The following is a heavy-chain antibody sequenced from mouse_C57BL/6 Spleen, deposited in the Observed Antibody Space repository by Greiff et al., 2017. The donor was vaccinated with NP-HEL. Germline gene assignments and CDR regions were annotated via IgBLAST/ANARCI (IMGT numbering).Heavy chain of an antibody. J-gene: IGHJ2*01. D-gene: IGHD1-1*01. CDR3: ARSLLPDY. Sequence: QVQLQQSGPELVKPGASVKISCKASGYAFSSSWMNWVKQRPGKGLEWIGRIYPGDGDTNYNGKFKGKATLTADKSSSTAYMQLSSLTSEDSAVYFCARSLLPDYWGQGTTLTVSS. V-gene: IGHV1-82*01. CDR1: GYAFSSSW. CDR2: IYPGDGDT.